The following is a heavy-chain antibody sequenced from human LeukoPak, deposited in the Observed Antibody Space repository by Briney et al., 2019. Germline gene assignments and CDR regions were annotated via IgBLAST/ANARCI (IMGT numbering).Heavy chain of an antibody. D-gene: IGHD5-24*01. CDR3: ARDRGRDGYNL. V-gene: IGHV1-69*05. CDR2: IIPIFVTA. Sequence: GASVKVSCKASVGTFSSYAISWVRETPGQGLEWMGRIIPIFVTANYAQKFQGRVTITTDESTSTAYMELSSLRSEDTAVYYCARDRGRDGYNLWGQGTLVTVSS. J-gene: IGHJ4*02. CDR1: VGTFSSYA.